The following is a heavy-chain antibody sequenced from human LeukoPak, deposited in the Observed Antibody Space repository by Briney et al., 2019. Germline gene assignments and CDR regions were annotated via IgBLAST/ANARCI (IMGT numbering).Heavy chain of an antibody. D-gene: IGHD1-7*01. CDR1: GGSISSGGYY. V-gene: IGHV4-31*03. J-gene: IGHJ5*02. CDR2: IYYSGST. Sequence: SETLSLTCTVSGGSISSGGYYWSWIRQHPGKGLEWIGYIYYSGSTYYIPFLKSRVTISVDTSENQFSLKLSSVTAADTAVYYCARVGITGTTLWFDPWGQGTLVTVSS. CDR3: ARVGITGTTLWFDP.